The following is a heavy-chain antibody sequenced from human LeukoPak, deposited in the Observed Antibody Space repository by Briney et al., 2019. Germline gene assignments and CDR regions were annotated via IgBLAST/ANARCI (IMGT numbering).Heavy chain of an antibody. J-gene: IGHJ6*02. CDR2: INHSGST. D-gene: IGHD1-26*01. CDR1: GGSFSGYY. Sequence: PSETLSLTCAVYGGSFSGYYWSWIRQPPGKGLEWIGEINHSGSTNYNPSLKSRVTISVDTSKNQFSLKLSSVTAADTAVYYCARERSPNYYYGMDVWGQGTTVTVSS. V-gene: IGHV4-34*01. CDR3: ARERSPNYYYGMDV.